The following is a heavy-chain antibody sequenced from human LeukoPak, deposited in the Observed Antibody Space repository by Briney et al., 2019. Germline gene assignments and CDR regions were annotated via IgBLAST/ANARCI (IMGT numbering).Heavy chain of an antibody. V-gene: IGHV5-51*01. D-gene: IGHD3-10*01. CDR3: ARRMVRGVTHNWFDP. CDR2: IYPGDSDT. Sequence: GESLKISCKGSGYSFTSYWIGWVRQMPGKGLEWMGIIYPGDSDTRYSPSFQGQVTISADKSISTAYLQWGSLKASDTAMYYCARRMVRGVTHNWFDPWGQGTLVTVSS. J-gene: IGHJ5*02. CDR1: GYSFTSYW.